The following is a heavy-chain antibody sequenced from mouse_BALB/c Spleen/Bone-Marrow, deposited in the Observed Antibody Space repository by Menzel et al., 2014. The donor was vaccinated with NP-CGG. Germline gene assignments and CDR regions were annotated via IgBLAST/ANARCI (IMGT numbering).Heavy chain of an antibody. CDR1: GFSLTSYG. J-gene: IGHJ4*01. Sequence: LQESGPDLVAPSQSLSLTCTVSGFSLTSYGLHWVRQPPGKDLEWLGVIWSDGSTTYNSALKSRLSISKDNSKRQVLLKMNSLQTDDTAMYYCARSGTDYAMDYWGQGTSGTVSS. CDR2: IWSDGST. D-gene: IGHD4-1*01. CDR3: ARSGTDYAMDY. V-gene: IGHV2-6-2*01.